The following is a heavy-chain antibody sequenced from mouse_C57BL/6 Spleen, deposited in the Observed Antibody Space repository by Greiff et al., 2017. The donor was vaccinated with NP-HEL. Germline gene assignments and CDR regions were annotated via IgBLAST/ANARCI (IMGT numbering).Heavy chain of an antibody. J-gene: IGHJ4*01. CDR1: GYTFTDYY. V-gene: IGHV1-19*01. CDR2: INPYNGGT. Sequence: EVKLVESGPVLVKPGASVKMSCKASGYTFTDYYMNWVKQSHGKSLEWIGVINPYNGGTSYNQKFKGKATLTVDKSSSTAYMELNSLTSEDSAVYYCARQNPYAMDYWGQGTSVTVSS. CDR3: ARQNPYAMDY.